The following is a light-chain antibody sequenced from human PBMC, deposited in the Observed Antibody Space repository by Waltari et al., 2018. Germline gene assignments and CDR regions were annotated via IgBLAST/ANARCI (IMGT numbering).Light chain of an antibody. Sequence: EIVLTQSPGTLSLSPGERATLSCRASQSVSRSLAWYQQKPGQAPRPLVYGASSRATGVPDRFSGSRSGTDFSLTISRLEPEDFAVYYCQHYVRLPVSFGQGTKVEIK. V-gene: IGKV3-20*01. CDR1: QSVSRS. CDR2: GAS. J-gene: IGKJ1*01. CDR3: QHYVRLPVS.